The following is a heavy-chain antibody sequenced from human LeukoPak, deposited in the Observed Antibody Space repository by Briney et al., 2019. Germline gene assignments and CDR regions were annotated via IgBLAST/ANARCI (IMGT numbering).Heavy chain of an antibody. J-gene: IGHJ3*02. V-gene: IGHV4-4*07. CDR2: IYTSGST. D-gene: IGHD3-9*01. CDR1: GGSISSYY. Sequence: KASETLSLTCTVSGGSISSYYWSWIRQPAGKGLEWIGRIYTSGSTNYNPSLKSRVTMSVDTSKNQFSLKLSSVTAADTAVYYCASGKVYYDILTGYHSGDAFDIWGQGTMVTVSS. CDR3: ASGKVYYDILTGYHSGDAFDI.